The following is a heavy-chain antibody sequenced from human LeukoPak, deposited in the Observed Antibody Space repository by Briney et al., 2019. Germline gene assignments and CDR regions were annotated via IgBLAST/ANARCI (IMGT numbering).Heavy chain of an antibody. V-gene: IGHV3-43*01. CDR3: AKDGGMTTNAFDI. Sequence: PGGSLRLSCAASGFSFDDYTMHWVRQAPGKGLEWVSLISWDGGSIFYADSVKGRFSVSRDNSKKSLYMQMNSLRTEDTASYHCAKDGGMTTNAFDIWGQGTMVTVSS. CDR1: GFSFDDYT. D-gene: IGHD5-24*01. CDR2: ISWDGGSI. J-gene: IGHJ3*02.